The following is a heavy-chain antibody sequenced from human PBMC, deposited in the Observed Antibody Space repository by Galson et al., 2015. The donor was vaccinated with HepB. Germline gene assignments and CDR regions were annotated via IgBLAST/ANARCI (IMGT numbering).Heavy chain of an antibody. J-gene: IGHJ3*02. Sequence: SVKVSCKASGYTFTSYAMNWVRQAPGQGLEWMGWINTNTGNPTYAQGFTGRFVFSLDTSVSTAYLQISSLKAEDTAVYYCARDLVLLWFGELLHAFDIWGQGTMVTVSS. CDR3: ARDLVLLWFGELLHAFDI. D-gene: IGHD3-10*01. CDR2: INTNTGNP. CDR1: GYTFTSYA. V-gene: IGHV7-4-1*02.